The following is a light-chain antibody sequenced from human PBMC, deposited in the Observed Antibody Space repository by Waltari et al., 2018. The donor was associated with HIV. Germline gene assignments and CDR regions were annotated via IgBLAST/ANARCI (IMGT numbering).Light chain of an antibody. CDR3: AAWDDSLNGVI. V-gene: IGLV1-44*01. Sequence: QSVLTQPPSVSGTPGQRVTISCSGSSSNIGSNTVTWYQQLPGTAPNLLIFSYNNRPSGVPDRCSGSKSGTSASLAISGLQSEDEADYYCAAWDDSLNGVIFGGGTKLTVL. CDR1: SSNIGSNT. J-gene: IGLJ2*01. CDR2: SYN.